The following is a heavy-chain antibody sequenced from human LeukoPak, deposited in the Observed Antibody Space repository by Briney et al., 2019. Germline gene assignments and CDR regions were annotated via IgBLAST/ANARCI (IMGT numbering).Heavy chain of an antibody. Sequence: SETLSLTCTVSGGSISSYYWSWIRQPAGKGLEWIGRIYTSGSTNYNPSLKSRVTMSVDTSKNQFSLKLSSVTAADTAVYYCARDTGYYGSGSYYPNWFDPWGQGTLVTVSS. CDR2: IYTSGST. V-gene: IGHV4-4*07. J-gene: IGHJ5*02. CDR3: ARDTGYYGSGSYYPNWFDP. D-gene: IGHD3-10*01. CDR1: GGSISSYY.